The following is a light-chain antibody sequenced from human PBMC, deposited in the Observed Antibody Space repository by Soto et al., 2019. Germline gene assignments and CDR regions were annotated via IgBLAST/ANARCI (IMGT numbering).Light chain of an antibody. CDR1: SSDVGGYNY. V-gene: IGLV2-14*01. CDR2: EVS. CDR3: SSYTSSSTHVV. J-gene: IGLJ2*01. Sequence: QSVLTQPASVSGSPGQSITISCTGTSSDVGGYNYVSWYQQHPGKAPKLMIYEVSNRPSGVSNRFSGSKSGNTASLTISGLQAEDEADYYCSSYTSSSTHVVFGRGTQLTVL.